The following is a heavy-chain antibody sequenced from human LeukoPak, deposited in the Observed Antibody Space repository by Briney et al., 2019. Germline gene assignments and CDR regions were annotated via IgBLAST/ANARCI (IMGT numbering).Heavy chain of an antibody. V-gene: IGHV3-48*01. D-gene: IGHD3-3*01. CDR2: ISSSSSTI. Sequence: PGGSLRLSCAASGFTFSSYSMNWVRQAPGKGLEWVSYISSSSSTIYYADSVKGRFTISRDNAKNSLYLQMNSLRAEDTAVYYCARERLLEWLLYGGYFDYWGQGTLVTVSS. CDR3: ARERLLEWLLYGGYFDY. J-gene: IGHJ4*02. CDR1: GFTFSSYS.